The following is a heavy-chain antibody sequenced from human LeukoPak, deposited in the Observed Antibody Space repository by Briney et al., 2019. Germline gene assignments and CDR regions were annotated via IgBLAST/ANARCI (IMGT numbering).Heavy chain of an antibody. CDR3: ARDQEYYDILTGYPGQVFTYNWFDP. V-gene: IGHV4-4*07. CDR1: GGSLSSYY. D-gene: IGHD3-9*01. Sequence: SETLSLTCTVSGGSLSSYYWSWIRQPAGKGLEWIGRIYTSGSTNYNPSLKSRVTISVDTSKNQFSLKLSSVTAADTAVYYCARDQEYYDILTGYPGQVFTYNWFDPWGQGTLVTVSS. CDR2: IYTSGST. J-gene: IGHJ5*02.